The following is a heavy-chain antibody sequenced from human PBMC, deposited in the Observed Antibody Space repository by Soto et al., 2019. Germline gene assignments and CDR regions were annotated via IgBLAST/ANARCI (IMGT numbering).Heavy chain of an antibody. CDR2: INAGNGNT. Sequence: ASVKVTCKASGYTFTSYPMHWVRQAPGQRLARMGWINAGNGNTKYSQKFQGRVTITRGTSASTAYMELSSLRSEDTAVYYCARENGEVPRESNGFDPWGQGPLVTVSS. D-gene: IGHD4-17*01. CDR1: GYTFTSYP. CDR3: ARENGEVPRESNGFDP. J-gene: IGHJ5*02. V-gene: IGHV1-3*01.